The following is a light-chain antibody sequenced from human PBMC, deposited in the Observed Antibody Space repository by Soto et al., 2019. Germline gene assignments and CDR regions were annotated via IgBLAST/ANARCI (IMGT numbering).Light chain of an antibody. CDR1: QSISSW. J-gene: IGKJ1*01. CDR2: DAS. Sequence: DIQMTQSPSTLSASVGDRVTITCRASQSISSWLAWYQQKPGKAPKLLIYDASSLESGVPSRFSDSGSGTEFTLTISSLQPDDFAVYYCQQYNNWPTWTFGQGTKVDIK. V-gene: IGKV1-5*01. CDR3: QQYNNWPTWT.